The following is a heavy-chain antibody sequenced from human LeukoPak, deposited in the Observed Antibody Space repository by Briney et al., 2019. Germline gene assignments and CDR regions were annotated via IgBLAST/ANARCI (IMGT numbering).Heavy chain of an antibody. CDR3: ARVVRRYCSGGSCSERAFDY. CDR2: ISSSGSTI. V-gene: IGHV3-48*03. J-gene: IGHJ4*02. D-gene: IGHD2-15*01. CDR1: GFTFSSYE. Sequence: PGGSLRLSCAASGFTFSSYEMNWVRQAPGKGLEWVSYISSSGSTIYYADSVKGRFTISRDSAKNSLYLQMNSLRAEDTAVYYCARVVRRYCSGGSCSERAFDYWGQGTLVTVSS.